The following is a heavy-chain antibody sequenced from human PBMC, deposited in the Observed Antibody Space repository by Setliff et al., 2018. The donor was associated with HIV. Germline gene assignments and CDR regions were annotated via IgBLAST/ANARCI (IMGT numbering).Heavy chain of an antibody. CDR3: ARDSFYLYYYYMDV. CDR1: GGTFSSYA. Sequence: ASVKVSCKASGGTFSSYAISWVRQAPGQGLEWMGRIDPNFGGTNYAQKFQGRVSMTRDTSISTAYMELSRLRSDDTAVYYCARDSFYLYYYYMDVWGKGTTVTVSS. J-gene: IGHJ6*03. V-gene: IGHV1-2*06. D-gene: IGHD3-10*01. CDR2: IDPNFGGT.